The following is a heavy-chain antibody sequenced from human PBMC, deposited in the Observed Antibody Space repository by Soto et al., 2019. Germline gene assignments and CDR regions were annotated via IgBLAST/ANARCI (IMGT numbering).Heavy chain of an antibody. Sequence: QVQLVESGGGVVQPGRSLRLSCAASGFRFSKYGIHWVRQAPGKGLDWGAVMWYDGRRTYYPDSVKGRFTMSRDNSKNTLYLQMDSLRAEDTAMYFCARDDDSSGHDSVWNIWGQGTLVTVSS. CDR2: MWYDGRRT. CDR1: GFRFSKYG. V-gene: IGHV3-33*01. J-gene: IGHJ4*02. CDR3: ARDDDSSGHDSVWNI. D-gene: IGHD3-22*01.